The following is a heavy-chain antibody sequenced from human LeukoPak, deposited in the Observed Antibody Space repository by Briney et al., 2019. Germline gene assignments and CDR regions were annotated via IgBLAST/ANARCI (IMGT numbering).Heavy chain of an antibody. J-gene: IGHJ4*02. Sequence: GGSLRLSCAASGFTFGTFAMTCVRQAPGKGLEWVSTVSDSGDVTYSADSVKGRFTISRDNSGNTLFLRMVSLRAEDTAVYYCARYPSYSYSLDYWGPGTLVTVSS. CDR2: VSDSGDVT. V-gene: IGHV3-23*01. CDR3: ARYPSYSYSLDY. CDR1: GFTFGTFA. D-gene: IGHD5-18*01.